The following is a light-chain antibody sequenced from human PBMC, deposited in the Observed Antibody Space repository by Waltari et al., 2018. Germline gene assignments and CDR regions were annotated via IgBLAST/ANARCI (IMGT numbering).Light chain of an antibody. Sequence: QSVLTQPPSASGTPGQRVTISCSGSSSNIGSNTVNWYQQIPGTAPKLLIYSDNQRPSRGPNRCSNSKSGTSAALAISGLQSEDESDYYCAARDDSLNGVVFGGGTKLTVL. CDR3: AARDDSLNGVV. CDR1: SSNIGSNT. J-gene: IGLJ2*01. V-gene: IGLV1-44*01. CDR2: SDN.